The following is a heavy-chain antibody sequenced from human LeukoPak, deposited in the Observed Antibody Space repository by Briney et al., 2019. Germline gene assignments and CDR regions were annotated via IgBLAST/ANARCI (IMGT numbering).Heavy chain of an antibody. CDR2: ISSSSSTI. J-gene: IGHJ5*02. CDR3: ARGAYSGSPLNWFDP. D-gene: IGHD1-26*01. V-gene: IGHV3-48*01. Sequence: GGSLRLSCAASGFTFSSYSMNWVRQAPGKGLEWVSYISSSSSTIYYADSVKGRFTISRDNAKNSLYLQMNSLRAEDTAVYYCARGAYSGSPLNWFDPWGQGTLVTVSS. CDR1: GFTFSSYS.